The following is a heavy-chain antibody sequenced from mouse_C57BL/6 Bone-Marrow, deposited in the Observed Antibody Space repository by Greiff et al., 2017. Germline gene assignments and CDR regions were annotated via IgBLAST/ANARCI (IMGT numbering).Heavy chain of an antibody. J-gene: IGHJ2*01. V-gene: IGHV1-64*01. CDR3: AREIYYGSSYGY. CDR1: GYTFTSYW. CDR2: IHPNSGST. D-gene: IGHD1-1*01. Sequence: QVQLQQPGAELVKPGASVKLSCKASGYTFTSYWMHWVKQRPGQGLEWIGMIHPNSGSTNYNEKFKSKATLTVDKSSSTAYMQLSSLTSEDSAVYYCAREIYYGSSYGYWGQGTTLTVSS.